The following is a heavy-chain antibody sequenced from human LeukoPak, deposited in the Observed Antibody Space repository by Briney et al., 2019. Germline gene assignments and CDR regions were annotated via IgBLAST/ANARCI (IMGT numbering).Heavy chain of an antibody. CDR1: GFTFSSYA. Sequence: GSLRLSCAASGFTFSSYAMHWVRQPPGKGLEWIGEINHSGSTNYNPSLKSRVTISVDTSKNQFSLKLSSVTAADTAVYYCARGTHVIPHDYWGQGTLVTVSS. CDR2: INHSGST. J-gene: IGHJ4*02. V-gene: IGHV4-34*01. CDR3: ARGTHVIPHDY.